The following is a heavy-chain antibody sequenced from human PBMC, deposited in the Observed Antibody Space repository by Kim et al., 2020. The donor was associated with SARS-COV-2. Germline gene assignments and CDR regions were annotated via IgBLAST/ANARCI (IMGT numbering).Heavy chain of an antibody. J-gene: IGHJ4*02. CDR1: GFTFSSYA. CDR3: AFHLGIAAAGSLGY. CDR2: ISGSGGST. Sequence: GGSLRLSCAASGFTFSSYAMSWVRQAPGKGLEWVSAISGSGGSTYYADSVKGRFTISRDNSKNTLYLQMNSLRAEDTAVYYCAFHLGIAAAGSLGYWGQGTLVTVSS. D-gene: IGHD6-13*01. V-gene: IGHV3-23*01.